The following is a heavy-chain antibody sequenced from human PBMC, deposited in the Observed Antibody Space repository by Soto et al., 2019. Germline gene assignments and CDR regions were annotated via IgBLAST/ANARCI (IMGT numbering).Heavy chain of an antibody. D-gene: IGHD3-3*01. V-gene: IGHV4-34*01. Sequence: QVQLQQWGAGLLKPSETLSLTCAVYGGSFSGYYWSWIRQPPGKGLEWIGEINHSGSTNYNPSLKSRVTISVDTSKNQFSLKLSSVTAADTAVYYCARRGLRFLEWLPNQGWFDPWGQGTLVTVSS. J-gene: IGHJ5*02. CDR3: ARRGLRFLEWLPNQGWFDP. CDR2: INHSGST. CDR1: GGSFSGYY.